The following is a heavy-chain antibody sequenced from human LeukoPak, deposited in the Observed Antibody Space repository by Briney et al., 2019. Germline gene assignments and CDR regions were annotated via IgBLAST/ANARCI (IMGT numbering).Heavy chain of an antibody. CDR1: GGSISSYY. V-gene: IGHV4-59*01. J-gene: IGHJ4*02. Sequence: PSETLSLTCTVSGGSISSYYWSWIRQPPGKGLKWIGYIYYSGSTNYNPSLKSRVTISVDTSENQFSLKLSSVTAADTAVYYCARSGPNDPFDYWGQGTLVTVSS. CDR3: ARSGPNDPFDY. CDR2: IYYSGST. D-gene: IGHD1-1*01.